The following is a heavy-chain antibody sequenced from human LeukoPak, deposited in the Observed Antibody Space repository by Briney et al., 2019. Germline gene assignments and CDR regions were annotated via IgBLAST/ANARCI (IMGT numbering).Heavy chain of an antibody. V-gene: IGHV3-11*04. CDR3: ARVDSSGYYYYYMDV. CDR1: GGSISSYY. D-gene: IGHD3-22*01. J-gene: IGHJ6*03. Sequence: LSLTCTVSGGSISSYYWSWIRQPPGKGLEWVSYISSSGSTIYYADSVKGRFTISRDNAKNSLYLQMNSLRAEDTAVYYCARVDSSGYYYYYMDVWGKGTTVTVSS. CDR2: ISSSGSTI.